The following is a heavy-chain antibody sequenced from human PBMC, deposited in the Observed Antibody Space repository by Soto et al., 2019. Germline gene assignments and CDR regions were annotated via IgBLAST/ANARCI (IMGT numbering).Heavy chain of an antibody. V-gene: IGHV3-23*01. CDR2: ISDSGDTS. CDR3: AGSQAGLAFLDF. J-gene: IGHJ4*02. Sequence: GGFLRLSCAASGFTFSSYWMSWVRQAPGKGLEWVSSISDSGDTSSYADFAKGRFTISRDNPRNTLYLQMNTLRVEDTAVYFCAGSQAGLAFLDFWGQGALVTVS. CDR1: GFTFSSYW. D-gene: IGHD1-26*01.